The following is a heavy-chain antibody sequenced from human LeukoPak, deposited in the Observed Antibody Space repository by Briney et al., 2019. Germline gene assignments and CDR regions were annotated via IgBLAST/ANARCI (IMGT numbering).Heavy chain of an antibody. CDR2: ISSSSSCI. CDR3: ARDLDDFWSGTYYYYMDV. V-gene: IGHV3-21*01. J-gene: IGHJ6*03. CDR1: GFTFSSYS. Sequence: GGSLRLSCAASGFTFSSYSMNCVRQAPGKGLEWVSSISSSSSCIYYADSVKGRFTISRDNAKNSLYLQMNSLRAEDTALHYCARDLDDFWSGTYYYYMDVWGKGTTVTVSS. D-gene: IGHD3-3*01.